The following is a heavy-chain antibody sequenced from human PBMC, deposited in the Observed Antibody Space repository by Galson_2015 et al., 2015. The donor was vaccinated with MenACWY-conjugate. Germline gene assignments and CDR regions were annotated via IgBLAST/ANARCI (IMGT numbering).Heavy chain of an antibody. CDR3: ARGGGIVLLPSARRNDAVDI. V-gene: IGHV1-2*05. Sequence: SVKVSCKASAYTFTDYYIHWVRQAPGQELEWMGRINPNSGGTDYAQMFQGRVTMTRDTSISTAYMELSRLRSDDTVVYYCARGGGIVLLPSARRNDAVDIWGQGTMVTVSA. D-gene: IGHD2-8*01. J-gene: IGHJ3*02. CDR2: INPNSGGT. CDR1: AYTFTDYY.